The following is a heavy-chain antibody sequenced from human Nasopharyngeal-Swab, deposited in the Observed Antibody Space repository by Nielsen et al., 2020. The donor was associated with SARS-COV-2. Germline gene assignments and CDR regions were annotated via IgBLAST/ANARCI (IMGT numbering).Heavy chain of an antibody. V-gene: IGHV3-74*01. J-gene: IGHJ4*02. CDR3: ARANIAAAGTQDY. CDR1: GFTFSSYW. CDR2: INSDGSRP. Sequence: GESLKISCAASGFTFSSYWMHWVRQAPGKGLVWVSRINSDGSRPSYADSVKGRVTLSRDNAKNTLSLQMHSLRAEDTAMYYCARANIAAAGTQDYWGQGTLVTVSS. D-gene: IGHD6-13*01.